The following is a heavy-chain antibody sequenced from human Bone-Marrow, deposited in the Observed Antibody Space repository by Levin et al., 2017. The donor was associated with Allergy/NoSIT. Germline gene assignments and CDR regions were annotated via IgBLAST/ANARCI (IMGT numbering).Heavy chain of an antibody. CDR3: ARGDVYHSGWCGDYYYAMDV. V-gene: IGHV1-18*01. D-gene: IGHD6-19*01. CDR1: GFAISSYG. CDR2: ISDNNANT. Sequence: PGESLKISCRASGFAISSYGISWVRQGPGQGLEWMGWISDNNANTNYAEKFRGRVTMTTDTATDTAYLELRSLRSDDTAVYYCARGDVYHSGWCGDYYYAMDVWGQGTTVTVSS. J-gene: IGHJ6*02.